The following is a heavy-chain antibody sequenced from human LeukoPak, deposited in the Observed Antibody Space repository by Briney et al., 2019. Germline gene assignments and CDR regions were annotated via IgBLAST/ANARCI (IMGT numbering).Heavy chain of an antibody. J-gene: IGHJ2*01. V-gene: IGHV1-46*01. CDR3: ARGRTVTNDFDL. D-gene: IGHD4-11*01. Sequence: GASVKVSCKASGYTFAVYYIHWVRQAPGQGLEWMGIFNPSGDTTSYAQKFQGRVTMTGDTSTSTVYMGLSSLRSEDTALYYCARGRTVTNDFDLWGRGTLVTVSS. CDR2: FNPSGDTT. CDR1: GYTFAVYY.